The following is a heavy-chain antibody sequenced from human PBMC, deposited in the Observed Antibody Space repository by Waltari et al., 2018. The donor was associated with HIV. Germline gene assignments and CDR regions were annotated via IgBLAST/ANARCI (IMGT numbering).Heavy chain of an antibody. V-gene: IGHV3-15*01. D-gene: IGHD2-2*01. CDR2: IKSKTDGGTT. CDR1: GFTFSNAW. CDR3: TTDTSLSLFDY. Sequence: EVQLVESGGGLVKPGGSLRLSCAASGFTFSNAWLSWVRQAPGKGLEWVGRIKSKTDGGTTDYAAPVKGRFTISRDDSKNTLYLQMNSLKTEDTAVYYCTTDTSLSLFDYWGQGTLVTVSS. J-gene: IGHJ4*02.